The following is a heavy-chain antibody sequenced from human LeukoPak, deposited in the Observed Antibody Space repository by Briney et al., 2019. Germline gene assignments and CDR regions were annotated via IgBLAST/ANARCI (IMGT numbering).Heavy chain of an antibody. CDR1: GYTFTNYG. D-gene: IGHD6-19*01. V-gene: IGHV1-18*01. CDR2: ISAYNGYT. CDR3: ARPAGGIAVAGYFDY. Sequence: ASVKVSCKASGYTFTNYGISWVRQAPGQGLEWMGWISAYNGYTDYAQKLQFRVTMTTDTSTSTAYMELRSLRSDDTAVYYCARPAGGIAVAGYFDYWGQGTLVTVSS. J-gene: IGHJ4*02.